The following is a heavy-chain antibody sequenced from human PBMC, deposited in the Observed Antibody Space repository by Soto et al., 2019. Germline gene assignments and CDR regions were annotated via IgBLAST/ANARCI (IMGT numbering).Heavy chain of an antibody. D-gene: IGHD6-13*01. CDR1: GFAFSSYA. V-gene: IGHV3-23*01. CDR2: ISGSGGST. J-gene: IGHJ2*01. Sequence: GGSLRLSCAASGFAFSSYAMSWVRQAPGKGLEWVSAISGSGGSTYYADSVKGRFTISRDNSKNTLYLQMNSLRAEDTAVYYCAKRYSSSWYWYFDLWGRGTLVTVSS. CDR3: AKRYSSSWYWYFDL.